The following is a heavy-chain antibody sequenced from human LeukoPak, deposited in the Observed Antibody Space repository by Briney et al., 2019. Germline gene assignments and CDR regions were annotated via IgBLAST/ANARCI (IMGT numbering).Heavy chain of an antibody. CDR1: GGSISSYY. V-gene: IGHV4-59*08. CDR3: ARVGGYGYLPFDY. J-gene: IGHJ4*02. D-gene: IGHD5-12*01. CDR2: IYYSGST. Sequence: SETLSLTCTVSGGSISSYYWSWIRQPPGKGLEWIGYIYYSGSTNYNPSLKSRVTISVDTSKNQFSLKLSSVTAADTAVYYCARVGGYGYLPFDYWGQGTLVTVSS.